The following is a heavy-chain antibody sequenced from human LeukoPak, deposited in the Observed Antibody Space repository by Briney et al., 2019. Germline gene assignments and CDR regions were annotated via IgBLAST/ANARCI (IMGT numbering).Heavy chain of an antibody. CDR2: ISYDGSNK. Sequence: PGRSLRLSCAASGFTFSSYAMHWVRQAPGKGLEWVAVISYDGSNKYYADSVKGRFTISRDNAKNSLYLQMNSLRAEDTAVCYCARIRGGYWGQGTLVTVSS. CDR1: GFTFSSYA. D-gene: IGHD3-16*01. V-gene: IGHV3-30-3*01. CDR3: ARIRGGY. J-gene: IGHJ4*02.